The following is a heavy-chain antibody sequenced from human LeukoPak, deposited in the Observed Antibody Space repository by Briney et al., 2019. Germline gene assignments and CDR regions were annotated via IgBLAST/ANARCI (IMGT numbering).Heavy chain of an antibody. V-gene: IGHV3-21*01. CDR3: ARLVGATWVNYYYYYMDV. J-gene: IGHJ6*03. D-gene: IGHD1-26*01. Sequence: GGSLRLSCAASGFTFNIYGMNWVRQAPGKGLEWVSGIRGSGVETFYADSVKGRFTISRDNAKNSLYLQMNSLRAEDTAVYYCARLVGATWVNYYYYYMDVWGKGTTVTISS. CDR1: GFTFNIYG. CDR2: IRGSGVET.